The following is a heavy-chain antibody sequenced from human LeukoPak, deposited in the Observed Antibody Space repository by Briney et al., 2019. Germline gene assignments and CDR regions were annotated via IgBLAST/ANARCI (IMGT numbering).Heavy chain of an antibody. D-gene: IGHD6-13*01. CDR1: GFTFSSYA. CDR2: ISYDGSNK. Sequence: GGSLRLSCAASGFTFSSYAMHWVRQAPGKGLEWVAVISYDGSNKYYADSVKGRFTISRDNSKNTLYLQMNSLRAEVTAVYYCAKDRSSWNRYYFYGMDVWGQGTTVTVSS. CDR3: AKDRSSWNRYYFYGMDV. V-gene: IGHV3-30-3*01. J-gene: IGHJ6*02.